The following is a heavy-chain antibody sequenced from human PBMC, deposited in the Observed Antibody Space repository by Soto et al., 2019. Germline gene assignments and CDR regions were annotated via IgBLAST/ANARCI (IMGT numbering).Heavy chain of an antibody. Sequence: PSETLSLTCAVYGGSFSGYYWSWIRQPQGKGLEWIGEINHSGSTNYNPSLKSRVTISVDTSKNQFSLKLSSVTAADTAVYYCARVGCSGGSCYKVGYWGQGTLVTVSS. CDR2: INHSGST. J-gene: IGHJ4*02. D-gene: IGHD2-15*01. V-gene: IGHV4-34*01. CDR3: ARVGCSGGSCYKVGY. CDR1: GGSFSGYY.